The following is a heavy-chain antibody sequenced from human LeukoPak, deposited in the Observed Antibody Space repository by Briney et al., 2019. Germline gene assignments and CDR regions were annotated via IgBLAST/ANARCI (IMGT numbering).Heavy chain of an antibody. CDR3: ARDSGGAEYYGMDV. D-gene: IGHD3-16*01. J-gene: IGHJ6*02. Sequence: GASVKVSCKASGYTFTSYGISWVRQAPGQGLEWMGWISTYNGNTHYAQKLQGRVTMTTDTSTSTAYMELRSLRSDDTAVYYCARDSGGAEYYGMDVWGQGTTVTVSS. CDR1: GYTFTSYG. V-gene: IGHV1-18*01. CDR2: ISTYNGNT.